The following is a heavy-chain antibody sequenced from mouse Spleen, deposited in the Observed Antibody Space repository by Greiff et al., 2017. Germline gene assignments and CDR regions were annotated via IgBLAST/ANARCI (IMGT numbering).Heavy chain of an antibody. D-gene: IGHD2-4*01. CDR2: INPSSGYT. CDR3: ARSPRSTMITTAWFAY. V-gene: IGHV1-7*01. Sequence: VQLQQSGAELAKPGASVKLSCKASGYTFTSYWMHWVKQRPGQGLEWIGYINPSSGYTKYNQKFKDKATLTADKSSSTAYMQLSSLTYEDSAVYYCARSPRSTMITTAWFAYWGQGTLVTVSA. J-gene: IGHJ3*01. CDR1: GYTFTSYW.